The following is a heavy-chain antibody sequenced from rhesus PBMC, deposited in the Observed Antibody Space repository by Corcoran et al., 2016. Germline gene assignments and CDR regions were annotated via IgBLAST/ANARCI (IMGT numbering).Heavy chain of an antibody. Sequence: QVQLQESGPGLVKPSETLSLTCAVSGGSISSRYYYWIWIRQAPGKGLEGIGYSSYCGSTSYHTSLKRRVTISSDTAKHQFSLKLRSVTAADTTVYYCARHPPWSYGSSYFDYWGQGVLVTVSS. CDR1: GGSISSRYYY. CDR3: ARHPPWSYGSSYFDY. J-gene: IGHJ4*01. CDR2: SSYCGST. D-gene: IGHD4-29*01. V-gene: IGHV4-122*02.